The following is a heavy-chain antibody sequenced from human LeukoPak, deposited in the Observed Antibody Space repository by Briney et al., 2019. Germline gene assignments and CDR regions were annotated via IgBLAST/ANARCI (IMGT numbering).Heavy chain of an antibody. CDR3: ASINPTIDYSLDY. CDR1: GGSISSSSYY. Sequence: SETLSLTCTVSGGSISSSSYYWGWIRQPPGKGLEWIRSIYYSGSTYYNPSLKSRVTISVDTSKNQFSLKLSSVTAADTAVYYCASINPTIDYSLDYWGQGTLVTVSS. J-gene: IGHJ4*02. V-gene: IGHV4-39*01. CDR2: IYYSGST. D-gene: IGHD4-11*01.